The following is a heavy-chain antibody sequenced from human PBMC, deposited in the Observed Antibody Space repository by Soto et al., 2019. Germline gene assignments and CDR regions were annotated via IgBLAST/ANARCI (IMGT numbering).Heavy chain of an antibody. Sequence: PSETPSLTCTVSGGSISSGGYYWSWIRQHPGKGLEWIGYIYYSGSTYYNPSLKSRATISVDTSKNQFSLKLSSVTAADTAVYYCASNPCSSTSCYGGYYYYGMDVWGQGTTVTVSS. CDR1: GGSISSGGYY. J-gene: IGHJ6*02. V-gene: IGHV4-31*03. CDR2: IYYSGST. D-gene: IGHD2-2*01. CDR3: ASNPCSSTSCYGGYYYYGMDV.